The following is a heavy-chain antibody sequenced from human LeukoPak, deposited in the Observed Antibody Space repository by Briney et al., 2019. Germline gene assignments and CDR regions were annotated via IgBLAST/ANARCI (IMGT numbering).Heavy chain of an antibody. J-gene: IGHJ5*02. Sequence: ASVKVSCKASGYTFTSYGISWVRQAPGQGLEWMGWISAYNGNTNYAQKLQGRVTMTTDTSTSTAYMELRSLRSDDKAVYYCARVEGYRSSTSCQRGYWFDPWGRGTLVTVSS. V-gene: IGHV1-18*01. CDR2: ISAYNGNT. D-gene: IGHD2-2*01. CDR3: ARVEGYRSSTSCQRGYWFDP. CDR1: GYTFTSYG.